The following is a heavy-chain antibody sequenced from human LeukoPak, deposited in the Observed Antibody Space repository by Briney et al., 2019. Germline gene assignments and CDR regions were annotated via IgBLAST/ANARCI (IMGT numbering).Heavy chain of an antibody. D-gene: IGHD1-1*01. CDR1: GFTFSSYS. J-gene: IGHJ4*02. Sequence: GGSLRLSCAASGFTFSSYSMNWVRQAPGKGLEWVSSISSSSSYIYYADSVKGRFTISRDNAKNSLYLQMNSLRGEDTAVYYCARDSEERDSIDYWGQGTLVTVSS. CDR2: ISSSSSYI. V-gene: IGHV3-21*01. CDR3: ARDSEERDSIDY.